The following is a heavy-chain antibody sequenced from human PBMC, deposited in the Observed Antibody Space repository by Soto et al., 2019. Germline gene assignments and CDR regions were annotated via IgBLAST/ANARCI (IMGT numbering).Heavy chain of an antibody. V-gene: IGHV6-1*01. J-gene: IGHJ4*02. CDR3: ARDPAAMLHVFAC. CDR2: TYYRSKWFN. D-gene: IGHD2-15*01. CDR1: GDSVSNNGAA. Sequence: PSQTLSLTCAISGDSVSNNGAAWNSIRQSPSGGLEWLGRTYYRSKWFNEYAVSVKSRITISPDTSKNHFSLQLNAVTPDDSVVFYCARDPAAMLHVFACWGQGSLVTASS.